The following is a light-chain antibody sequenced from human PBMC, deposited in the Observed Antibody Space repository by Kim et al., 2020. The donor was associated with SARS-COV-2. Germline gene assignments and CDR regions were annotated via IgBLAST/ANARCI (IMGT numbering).Light chain of an antibody. J-gene: IGLJ3*02. CDR2: DLT. CDR3: SSYTISDTWV. CDR1: HRDIGPDKY. V-gene: IGLV2-14*03. Sequence: GQSITMSGSGTHRDIGPDKYVSWYQQHSGRAPNLLIYDLTKRPSGISSRFSASKAGNTASLTISGLQAEDEADYYCSSYTISDTWVFGGGTRLTVL.